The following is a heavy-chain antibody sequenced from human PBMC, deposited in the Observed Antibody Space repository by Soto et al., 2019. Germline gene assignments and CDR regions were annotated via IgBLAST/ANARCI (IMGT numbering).Heavy chain of an antibody. V-gene: IGHV3-53*01. CDR3: ASWHEREHAYDV. D-gene: IGHD1-1*01. CDR2: LYDVDGS. Sequence: DVHLVESGGGVIQPGESLRLSCAAFGLTVSGKKYVAWVRQAPGKGLEWVSALYDVDGSFYADSVKGRFTTSSDSSKTTVYLQMNGLRPDDTAVYYCASWHEREHAYDVWGQGTTVTVSS. CDR1: GLTVSGKKY. J-gene: IGHJ3*01.